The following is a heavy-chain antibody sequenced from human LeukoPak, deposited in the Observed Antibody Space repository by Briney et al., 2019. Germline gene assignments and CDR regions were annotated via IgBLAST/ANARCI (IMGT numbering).Heavy chain of an antibody. D-gene: IGHD3-22*01. CDR2: IYYSGST. CDR3: ARANYYDNPEEFDI. J-gene: IGHJ3*02. V-gene: IGHV4-31*03. Sequence: SQTLSLTCTVSGGSISSGGYYWSWIRQHPGKGLEWIGYIYYSGSTYYNPSLKSRVTISVDTSKNQFSLKLSSVTAADTAVYYCARANYYDNPEEFDIWGQGTMVTVSS. CDR1: GGSISSGGYY.